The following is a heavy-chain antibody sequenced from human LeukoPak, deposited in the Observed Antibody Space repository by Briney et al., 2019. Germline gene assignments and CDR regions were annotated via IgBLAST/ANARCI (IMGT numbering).Heavy chain of an antibody. CDR3: AKGASYYYDSSGYFDY. J-gene: IGHJ4*02. Sequence: GGSLRLSCAASGFTFSSYAMSRVRQAPGKGLEWVSAISGSGGSTYYADSVKGRFTISRDNSKNTLYLQMNSLRAEDTAVYYCAKGASYYYDSSGYFDYWGQGTLVTVSS. D-gene: IGHD3-22*01. V-gene: IGHV3-23*01. CDR1: GFTFSSYA. CDR2: ISGSGGST.